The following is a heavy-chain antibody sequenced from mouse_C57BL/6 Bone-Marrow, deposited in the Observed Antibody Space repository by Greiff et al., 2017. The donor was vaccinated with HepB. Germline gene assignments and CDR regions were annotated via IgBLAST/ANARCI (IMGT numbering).Heavy chain of an antibody. V-gene: IGHV1-81*01. D-gene: IGHD1-1*01. Sequence: VQRVESGAELARPGASVKLSCKASGYTFTSYGISWVKQRTGQGLEWIGEIYPRSGNTYYNEKFKGKATLTADKSSSTAYMELRSLTSEDSAVYFCARPGDYGSFAYWGQGTLVTVSA. CDR3: ARPGDYGSFAY. CDR1: GYTFTSYG. CDR2: IYPRSGNT. J-gene: IGHJ3*01.